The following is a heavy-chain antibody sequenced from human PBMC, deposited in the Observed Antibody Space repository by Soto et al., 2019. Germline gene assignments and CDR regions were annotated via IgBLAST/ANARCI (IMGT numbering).Heavy chain of an antibody. CDR2: IYYSGST. V-gene: IGHV4-30-4*01. CDR1: GGSISSGDYY. CDR3: ARTSIAAYYGMDV. J-gene: IGHJ6*02. Sequence: SETLSLTCTVSGGSISSGDYYWSWIRQPPGKGLEWIGYIYYSGSTYYNPSLKSRVTISVDTSKNQFSLKLSSVTAADTAVYYCARTSIAAYYGMDVWGQGTTVTVSS. D-gene: IGHD6-6*01.